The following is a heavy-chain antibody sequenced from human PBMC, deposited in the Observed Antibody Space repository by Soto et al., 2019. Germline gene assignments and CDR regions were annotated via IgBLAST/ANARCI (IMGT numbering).Heavy chain of an antibody. D-gene: IGHD2-2*01. J-gene: IGHJ5*02. CDR1: GFTFSSYW. CDR3: ARDGHCITTICYGNWFDP. Sequence: EVQLVESGGGLVQPGGSLRLSCAASGFTFSSYWMHWVRQVPGKGLVWVSRINNDGSHTSYADSVKGRFTISRDNAKNTLYLEMNSLRAEDTAVYYCARDGHCITTICYGNWFDPWGQGTLVTVSS. CDR2: INNDGSHT. V-gene: IGHV3-74*01.